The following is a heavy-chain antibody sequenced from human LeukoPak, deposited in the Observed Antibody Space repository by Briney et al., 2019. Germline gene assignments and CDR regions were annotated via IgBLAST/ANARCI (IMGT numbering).Heavy chain of an antibody. CDR2: INHSVSS. D-gene: IGHD3-22*01. V-gene: IGHV4-34*01. Sequence: SETLSLTCAVYGGSFSGYYWSWIRQPPGRWLEWIGEINHSVSSNYNPSLKSRVTISVDTSKNQFSQKLSSVTAADTAVYYCASLDSSYYYDSSGYYYQPGYWGQGTLVTVSS. J-gene: IGHJ4*02. CDR3: ASLDSSYYYDSSGYYYQPGY. CDR1: GGSFSGYY.